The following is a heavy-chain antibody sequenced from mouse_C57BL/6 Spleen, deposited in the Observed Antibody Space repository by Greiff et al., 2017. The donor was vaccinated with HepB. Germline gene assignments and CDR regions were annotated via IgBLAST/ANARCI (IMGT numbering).Heavy chain of an antibody. CDR2: IYPGSGST. D-gene: IGHD1-1*01. V-gene: IGHV1-55*01. CDR1: GYTFTSYW. Sequence: VQLQQPGAELVKPGAPVKMSCKASGYTFTSYWITWVKQRPGQGLEWIGDIYPGSGSTNYNEKFKSKATLTVDTSSSTAYMQLSSLTSEDSAVYYCASPYYGSSYVEWYFDVWGTGTTVTVSS. CDR3: ASPYYGSSYVEWYFDV. J-gene: IGHJ1*03.